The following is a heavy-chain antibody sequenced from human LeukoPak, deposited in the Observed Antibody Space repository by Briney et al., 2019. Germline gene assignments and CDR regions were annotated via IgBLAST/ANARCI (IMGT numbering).Heavy chain of an antibody. J-gene: IGHJ4*02. V-gene: IGHV1-8*02. CDR2: MTPNSGNT. CDR1: GYTFTGYY. D-gene: IGHD3-10*01. Sequence: GASVKVSCKASGYTFTGYYMHWVRQAPGQGLEWMGWMTPNSGNTGYAQKFQGRVTMTRNTSISTAYMELSSLRSEDTAVYYCARYYSGSGSFGYWGQGTLVTVSS. CDR3: ARYYSGSGSFGY.